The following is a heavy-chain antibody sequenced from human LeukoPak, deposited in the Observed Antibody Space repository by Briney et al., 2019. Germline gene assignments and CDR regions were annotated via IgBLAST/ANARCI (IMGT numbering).Heavy chain of an antibody. J-gene: IGHJ4*02. CDR2: IKSKTDGGTT. CDR3: AKVPSWFGRFDY. V-gene: IGHV3-15*01. Sequence: PGGSLRLSCAASGFTFSNAWMSWVRQAPGKGLEWVGRIKSKTDGGTTDYAAPVKGRFTISRDDSKNTLYLQMNSLKTEDTAVYYCAKVPSWFGRFDYWGQGTLVTVSS. D-gene: IGHD3-10*01. CDR1: GFTFSNAW.